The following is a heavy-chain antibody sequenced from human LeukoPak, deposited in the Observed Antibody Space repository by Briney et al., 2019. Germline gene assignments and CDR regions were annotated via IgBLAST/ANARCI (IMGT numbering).Heavy chain of an antibody. CDR3: ACRDLTSTWSFP. J-gene: IGHJ5*02. CDR2: IYPGDSRI. CDR1: GYSFTSYW. V-gene: IGHV5-51*01. D-gene: IGHD6-13*01. Sequence: HGESLKISCQGFGYSFTSYWIGWVRPLPGKGMEWMGVIYPGDSRIRYNPSFQGQVTISVDKSISTAYLQWVSLKASDTAMYYCACRDLTSTWSFPWGQGTLVTVSS.